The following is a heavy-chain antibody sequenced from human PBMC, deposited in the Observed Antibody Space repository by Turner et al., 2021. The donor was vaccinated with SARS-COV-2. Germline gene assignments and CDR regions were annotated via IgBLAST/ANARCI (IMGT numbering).Heavy chain of an antibody. CDR1: GGSISSGSYY. V-gene: IGHV4-61*02. Sequence: QVQLQESGPGLVKPSQTLSLTCTVSGGSISSGSYYWSWIRQPAGKGLEWIGRIYISGSTNYNPSLKSRVTISVDTSKNQFSLKLSSVTAADTAVYYCARDQGFLLEWEISYYYYMDVWGKGTTVTVSS. J-gene: IGHJ6*03. D-gene: IGHD3-3*01. CDR3: ARDQGFLLEWEISYYYYMDV. CDR2: IYISGST.